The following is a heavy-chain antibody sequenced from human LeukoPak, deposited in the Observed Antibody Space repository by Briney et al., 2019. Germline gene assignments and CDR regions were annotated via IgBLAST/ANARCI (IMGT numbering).Heavy chain of an antibody. D-gene: IGHD4-11*01. CDR1: GYTFSEYA. J-gene: IGHJ6*03. CDR3: ARVSGSRNPHSNYCYYYMDV. CDR2: INGFNGNP. Sequence: ASVKVSCKVFGYTFSEYAVSWVRQAPGQGLEWMGWINGFNGNPKYAQKFQDRVTMTTDTYTSTAYMEVKSLRSDDTAVYYCARVSGSRNPHSNYCYYYMDVWGEGTTVVVSS. V-gene: IGHV1-18*01.